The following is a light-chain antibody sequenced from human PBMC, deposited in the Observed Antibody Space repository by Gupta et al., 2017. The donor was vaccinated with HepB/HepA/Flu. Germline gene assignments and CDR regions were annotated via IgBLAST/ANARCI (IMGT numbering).Light chain of an antibody. J-gene: IGLJ3*02. V-gene: IGLV1-51*01. Sequence: QSVLTQPPSVSAAPAQKVTSSCSGSSSNIGNNYVSWYQQLPGTAPKLLIYDNNKRPSGIPDRFSGSKSVTSATLGITGLQTGDEADYYCGTWDSSRSGGVFGGGTKLTVL. CDR3: GTWDSSRSGGV. CDR2: DNN. CDR1: SSNIGNNY.